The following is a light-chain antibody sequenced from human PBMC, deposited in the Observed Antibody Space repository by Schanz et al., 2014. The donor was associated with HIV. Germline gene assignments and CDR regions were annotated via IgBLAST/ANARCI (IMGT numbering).Light chain of an antibody. J-gene: IGLJ2*01. CDR1: SSNIGAGYD. CDR2: GNN. V-gene: IGLV1-40*01. CDR3: QSFDSWVSGVV. Sequence: QSVLTQPPSVSGAPGQRVTISCTGSSSNIGAGYDVHWYLQLPGTAPKLLIYGNNNRPSGVPDRFSGPKSGTSASLAITGLQAEDEADYYCQSFDSWVSGVVFGGGTKLTVL.